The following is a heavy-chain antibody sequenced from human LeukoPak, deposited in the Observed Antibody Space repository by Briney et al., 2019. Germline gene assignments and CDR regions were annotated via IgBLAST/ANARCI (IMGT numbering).Heavy chain of an antibody. V-gene: IGHV1-46*01. CDR3: AAEGRIFGVVP. D-gene: IGHD3-3*01. CDR2: INPSGGST. CDR1: GYTFTSYY. Sequence: ASVKVSCKASGYTFTSYYMHWVRQAPGQGLEWMGIINPSGGSTSYAQKFQGRVTMTRDMSTSTAYMELSSLRSEDTAVYYCAAEGRIFGVVPWGQGTLVTVSS. J-gene: IGHJ4*02.